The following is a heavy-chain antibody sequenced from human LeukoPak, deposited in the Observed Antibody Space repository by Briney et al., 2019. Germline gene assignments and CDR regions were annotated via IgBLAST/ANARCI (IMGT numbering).Heavy chain of an antibody. CDR1: GGSISSYY. J-gene: IGHJ6*02. Sequence: SETLSLTCTVSGGSISSYYWSWIRQPAGKGLEWIGRIYTSGSTNYNPSLKSRVTMSVDTSKNQFSLKLSSVPAADTAVYYCAREVPCSGGSCYLPYYYGMDVWGQGTTVTVSS. V-gene: IGHV4-4*07. CDR3: AREVPCSGGSCYLPYYYGMDV. D-gene: IGHD2-15*01. CDR2: IYTSGST.